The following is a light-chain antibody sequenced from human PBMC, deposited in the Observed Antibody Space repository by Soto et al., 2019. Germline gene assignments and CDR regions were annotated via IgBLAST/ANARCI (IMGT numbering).Light chain of an antibody. CDR2: GAS. V-gene: IGKV3-15*01. J-gene: IGKJ5*01. CDR3: QQSNIWSSIT. CDR1: QRISNK. Sequence: EIVMTQSPATLSVSPGERATLSFRASQRISNKGGWYQQKPGQAPRLLIYGASTRATGVPPRFSGSGSGTEFTLTISSLQSEDFAVYYCQQSNIWSSITFGQGTRLEIK.